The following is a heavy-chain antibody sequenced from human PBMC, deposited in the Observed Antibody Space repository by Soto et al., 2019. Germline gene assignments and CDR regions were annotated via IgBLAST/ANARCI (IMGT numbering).Heavy chain of an antibody. CDR3: VRAGTTDASFDT. D-gene: IGHD1-7*01. Sequence: PSETLSLTSAVSGGSISSGGYAWSWLRQPPGKGLEWIGYIYHSGSTYYNPSLKSRVTISVDRSKNQFSRKLSSVTAADTAVYYCVRAGTTDASFDTSGQGTLVTVSS. CDR1: GGSISSGGYA. J-gene: IGHJ5*02. CDR2: IYHSGST. V-gene: IGHV4-30-2*01.